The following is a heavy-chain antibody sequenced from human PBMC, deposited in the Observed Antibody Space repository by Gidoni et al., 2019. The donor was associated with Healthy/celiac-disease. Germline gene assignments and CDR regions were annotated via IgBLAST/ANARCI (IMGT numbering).Heavy chain of an antibody. Sequence: QLQLQESGPGLVKPSETLSLTCTVPGGSISSSSYYWGWIRQPPGKGLECIGSIYYSGSTYYNPSLKSRVTISVDTSKNQFSLKLSSVTAADTAVYYCATPQLPGGAFDIWGQGTMVTVSS. CDR3: ATPQLPGGAFDI. J-gene: IGHJ3*02. CDR2: IYYSGST. CDR1: GGSISSSSYY. D-gene: IGHD1-1*01. V-gene: IGHV4-39*01.